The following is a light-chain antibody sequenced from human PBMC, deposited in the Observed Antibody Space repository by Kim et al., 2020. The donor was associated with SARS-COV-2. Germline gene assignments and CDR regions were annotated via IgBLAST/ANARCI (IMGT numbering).Light chain of an antibody. CDR2: QDF. CDR1: KLGEKY. V-gene: IGLV3-1*01. Sequence: SYELTQPPSVSVSPGQTVSITCSGDKLGEKYSCWYQQKSGQSPVLVIYQDFKRPSGIPERFSGSNFGNTATLTISGTQAVDEADYYCQAWDSGTVVFVGGTQLTVL. CDR3: QAWDSGTVV. J-gene: IGLJ2*01.